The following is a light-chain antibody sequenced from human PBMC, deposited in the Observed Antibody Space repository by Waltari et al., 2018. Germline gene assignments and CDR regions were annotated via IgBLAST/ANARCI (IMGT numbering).Light chain of an antibody. Sequence: QSVLTQPPSLSGAPGQRVTIYCPGSSSNIGAGYGVQWYQQFPGTAPKLLIFDKACRPSGGPARFSGSKSGTSASLAITGLQAENEADYYCQSYDSILRGVYVFGTGTKVTV. CDR3: QSYDSILRGVYV. V-gene: IGLV1-40*01. CDR2: DKA. CDR1: SSNIGAGYG. J-gene: IGLJ1*01.